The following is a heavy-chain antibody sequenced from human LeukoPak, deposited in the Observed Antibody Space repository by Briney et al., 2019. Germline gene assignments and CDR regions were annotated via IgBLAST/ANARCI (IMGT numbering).Heavy chain of an antibody. Sequence: GGSLGLSCAASGFTFSSYEMNWVRQAPGKGLEWVSYISSSGSTIYYADSVKGRFTISRDNAKNSLYLQMNSLRAEDTAVYYCARDRVGATSPYFDYWGQGTLVTVSS. V-gene: IGHV3-48*03. D-gene: IGHD1-26*01. J-gene: IGHJ4*02. CDR2: ISSSGSTI. CDR3: ARDRVGATSPYFDY. CDR1: GFTFSSYE.